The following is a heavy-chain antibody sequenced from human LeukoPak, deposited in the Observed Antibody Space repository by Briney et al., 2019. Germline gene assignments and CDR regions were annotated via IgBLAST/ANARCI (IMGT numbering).Heavy chain of an antibody. CDR1: GFSVSSNY. V-gene: IGHV3-66*01. CDR3: ARDRADGYNYGDYFDN. Sequence: GGSLRLSCAGSGFSVSSNYMSWVRQAAGKGLEGVTVIYGSSRTYYADSVKGRFTVSRDNSKNTVYLQMDSLRAEDTAVYYCARDRADGYNYGDYFDNWGQGTLVTVSS. D-gene: IGHD5-18*01. CDR2: IYGSSRT. J-gene: IGHJ4*02.